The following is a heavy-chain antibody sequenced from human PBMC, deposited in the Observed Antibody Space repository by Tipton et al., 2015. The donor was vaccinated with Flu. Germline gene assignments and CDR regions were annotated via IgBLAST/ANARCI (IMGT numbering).Heavy chain of an antibody. V-gene: IGHV3-7*03. CDR1: GLTFNNHW. Sequence: SLRLSCAASGLTFNNHWMTWVRQAPGKGLEWVANINQNGRDTYYADSVRGRFTISRDNAKKSLFLQMNGLTEDDAAVYYCARTGDYGYFDLWGRGTLVTVAS. CDR2: INQNGRDT. D-gene: IGHD7-27*01. CDR3: ARTGDYGYFDL. J-gene: IGHJ2*01.